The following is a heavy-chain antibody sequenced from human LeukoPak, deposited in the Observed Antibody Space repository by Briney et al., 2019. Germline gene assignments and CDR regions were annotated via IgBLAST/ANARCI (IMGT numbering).Heavy chain of an antibody. CDR2: ISNDSNDK. J-gene: IGHJ3*02. V-gene: IGHV3-11*04. CDR1: GFMFSDYY. D-gene: IGHD3-3*01. CDR3: ARRDWVSGAVRAFDI. Sequence: GGSLRLSCVGSGFMFSDYYMSWVRQAPGKGLEWVSYISNDSNDKYYVDSVRGRFTISRDNAKKSMYLQMSSLRVEDTAVYYCARRDWVSGAVRAFDIWGQGTMVTVSS.